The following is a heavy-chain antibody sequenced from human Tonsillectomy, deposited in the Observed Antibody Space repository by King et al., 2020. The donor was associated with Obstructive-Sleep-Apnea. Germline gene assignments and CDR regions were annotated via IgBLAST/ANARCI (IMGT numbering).Heavy chain of an antibody. CDR2: INHSGST. CDR1: GGSFSGYY. J-gene: IGHJ4*02. Sequence: VQLQQWGAGLLKPSEPLSLTCAVYGGSFSGYYWSWIRQPPGKGLEWIGEINHSGSTNYNPSLKSRVTISVDTSKNQFSLKLSSVTAADTAVYYCARYRGSGPDYWGQGTLVTVSS. V-gene: IGHV4-34*01. D-gene: IGHD6-19*01. CDR3: ARYRGSGPDY.